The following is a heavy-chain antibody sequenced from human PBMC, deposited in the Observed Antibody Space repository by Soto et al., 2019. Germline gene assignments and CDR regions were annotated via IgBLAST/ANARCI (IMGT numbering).Heavy chain of an antibody. CDR2: IYYSXST. CDR3: ARDKITGLFDY. J-gene: IGHJ4*02. D-gene: IGHD2-8*02. CDR1: SGSSISYY. Sequence: XXTLSLTCTVSSGSSISYYWSWIRQPPGKGLEWIGXIYYSXSTNYNQSLKXXVTISVDTSKNQLSLKLSSVTAADKAVYYCARDKITGLFDYWGKGTLVTVYS. V-gene: IGHV4-59*12.